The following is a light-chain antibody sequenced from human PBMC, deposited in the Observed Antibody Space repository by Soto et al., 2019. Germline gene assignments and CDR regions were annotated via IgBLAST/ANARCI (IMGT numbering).Light chain of an antibody. Sequence: PGDRATLSCRASQSVTNSYIAWYQQKPGQAPRLLIYDASSRATDIPDRFTGSGSGTDFTLTITRLEPEDFAVYHCQQYGSSPWTFGQGTKVEIK. V-gene: IGKV3-20*01. CDR3: QQYGSSPWT. J-gene: IGKJ1*01. CDR2: DAS. CDR1: QSVTNSY.